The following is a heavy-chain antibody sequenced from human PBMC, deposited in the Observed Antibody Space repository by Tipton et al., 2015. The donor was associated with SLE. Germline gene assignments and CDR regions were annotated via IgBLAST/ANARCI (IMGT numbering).Heavy chain of an antibody. D-gene: IGHD4-17*01. CDR2: IYHSGST. Sequence: GLVKPSETLSLTCAVYGGSFSGYYWSWIRQPPGKGLEWIGSIYHSGSTYYNPSLKSRVTISVETSKNQFSLKLSSVTAADTAVYYCASLFYGDFAYYFDYWGQGTLVTVSS. CDR1: GGSFSGYY. CDR3: ASLFYGDFAYYFDY. V-gene: IGHV4-34*01. J-gene: IGHJ4*02.